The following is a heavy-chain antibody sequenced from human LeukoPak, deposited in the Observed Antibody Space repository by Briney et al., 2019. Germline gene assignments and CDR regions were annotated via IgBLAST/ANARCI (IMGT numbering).Heavy chain of an antibody. D-gene: IGHD3-16*01. CDR1: GFTFSSYA. V-gene: IGHV3-30-3*01. Sequence: GGSLRLSCAASGFTFSSYAMHWVRQAPGKGLEWVAVISYDGSNKYYADSVKGRFTISRDNSKNTLYLQMNSLRAEDTAVYYCATSLAGGEYWGQGTLVTVSS. CDR2: ISYDGSNK. J-gene: IGHJ4*02. CDR3: ATSLAGGEY.